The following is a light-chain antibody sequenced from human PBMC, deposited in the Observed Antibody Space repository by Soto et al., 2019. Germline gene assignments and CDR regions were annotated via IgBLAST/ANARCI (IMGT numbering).Light chain of an antibody. CDR3: QQYGSSPPLT. CDR2: GAS. J-gene: IGKJ4*01. V-gene: IGKV3-20*01. Sequence: EIVLKQSPGTLYLSPGERATLSCRASQSVSSSYLAWYQQKPGQAPRLLIYGASSRATGIPDRFSGSGSGTDFTLTISRLEPEDFAVYYCQQYGSSPPLTFGGGTKVEIK. CDR1: QSVSSSY.